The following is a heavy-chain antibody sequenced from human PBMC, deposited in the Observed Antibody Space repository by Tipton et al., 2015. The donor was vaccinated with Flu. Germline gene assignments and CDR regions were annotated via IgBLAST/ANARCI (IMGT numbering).Heavy chain of an antibody. CDR1: GFTFDDYA. CDR2: ISWNSGSI. CDR3: AKDMGGYSSSGTDY. Sequence: SLRLSCAASGFTFDDYAMHWVRQAPGKGLEWVSGISWNSGSIGYADSVKGRFTISRDNAKNSLYLQMNSLRAEDTALYYCAKDMGGYSSSGTDYWGQGTLVTVSS. J-gene: IGHJ4*02. V-gene: IGHV3-9*01. D-gene: IGHD6-13*01.